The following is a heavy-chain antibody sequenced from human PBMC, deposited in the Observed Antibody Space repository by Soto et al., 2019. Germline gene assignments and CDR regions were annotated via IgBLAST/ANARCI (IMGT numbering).Heavy chain of an antibody. Sequence: LRLSCEASGFIFSSYAMSWVRQAPGKGLERVSSINENGAREYADSVKGRFTISRDNSKKTVYLQMNSLRVDDAAIYYCAKDSRSYSSGLNWFDPWGQGTLVTVSS. D-gene: IGHD6-19*01. CDR1: GFIFSSYA. CDR2: INENGAR. V-gene: IGHV3-23*01. CDR3: AKDSRSYSSGLNWFDP. J-gene: IGHJ5*02.